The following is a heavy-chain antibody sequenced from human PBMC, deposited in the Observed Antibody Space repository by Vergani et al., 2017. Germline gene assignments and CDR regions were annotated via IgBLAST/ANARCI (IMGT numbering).Heavy chain of an antibody. Sequence: EVQLVESGGGLVQPGGSLRLSCAASGFTFSSYEMNWVRQAPGKGLEWVSYISSSGSTIYYADSVKGRFTIARDNAKNSLYLQMNSLRAEDTAVYYCARDSPAAGYYYDYYGMDVWGQGTTVTVSS. D-gene: IGHD6-13*01. CDR3: ARDSPAAGYYYDYYGMDV. CDR2: ISSSGSTI. V-gene: IGHV3-48*03. J-gene: IGHJ6*02. CDR1: GFTFSSYE.